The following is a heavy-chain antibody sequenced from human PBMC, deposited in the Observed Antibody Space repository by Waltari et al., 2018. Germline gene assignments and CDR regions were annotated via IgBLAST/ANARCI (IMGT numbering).Heavy chain of an antibody. CDR1: GFSCSSFW. V-gene: IGHV3-74*01. J-gene: IGHJ4*02. Sequence: EVQLVESGGGFVQPGGSLRLSCAASGFSCSSFWMHWAGQAPGQGLVWVSRIHTDGSGTRYADSVKGRFTISRDNAKNTLYLQMNGLRVEDTAVYYCARGGHVDWLPPDYWGQGTLVTVSS. CDR3: ARGGHVDWLPPDY. D-gene: IGHD3-9*01. CDR2: IHTDGSGT.